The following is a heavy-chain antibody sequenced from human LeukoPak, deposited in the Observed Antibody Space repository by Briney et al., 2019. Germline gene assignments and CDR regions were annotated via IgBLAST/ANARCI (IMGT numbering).Heavy chain of an antibody. CDR2: IYYTGNT. J-gene: IGHJ4*02. V-gene: IGHV4-59*04. CDR1: GGSISSYY. D-gene: IGHD3/OR15-3a*01. Sequence: PSETLSLTCTVSGGSISSYYWSWIRKPPGKGLEWIGSIYYTGNTYYNASLKSRVTISIDTSKNQISLRLTSVTATDTAMYYCARQTGSGLFTLPGGQGTLVTVSS. CDR3: ARQTGSGLFTLP.